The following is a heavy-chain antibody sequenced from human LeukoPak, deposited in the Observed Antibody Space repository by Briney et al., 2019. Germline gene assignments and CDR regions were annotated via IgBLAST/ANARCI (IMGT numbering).Heavy chain of an antibody. CDR1: GFTFSSYA. CDR3: AKNMRFDWTPYYFDY. Sequence: GGSLRLSCAASGFTFSSYAMSWVRQAPGKGLEWVSAISGSGGSTYYADSVKGRFTISRDNSKNTLYLQMNSLRAEDTAVYYCAKNMRFDWTPYYFDYWGQGTLVTVSS. CDR2: ISGSGGST. J-gene: IGHJ4*02. D-gene: IGHD3-9*01. V-gene: IGHV3-23*01.